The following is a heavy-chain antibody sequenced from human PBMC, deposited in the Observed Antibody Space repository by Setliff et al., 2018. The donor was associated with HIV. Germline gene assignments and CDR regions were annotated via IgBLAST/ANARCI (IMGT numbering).Heavy chain of an antibody. CDR2: INTYNSQT. D-gene: IGHD3-22*01. CDR1: GGTFSSYG. Sequence: WASVKVSCKASGGTFSSYGISWVRQAPGQGLEWMGWINTYNSQTNYAHKLQGKVTMTADTSTNTAYMDLKSLRSDDTAVYYCARVSLEVDYDFRQGYYYYYMDVWGKGTTVTVSS. CDR3: ARVSLEVDYDFRQGYYYYYMDV. J-gene: IGHJ6*03. V-gene: IGHV1-18*01.